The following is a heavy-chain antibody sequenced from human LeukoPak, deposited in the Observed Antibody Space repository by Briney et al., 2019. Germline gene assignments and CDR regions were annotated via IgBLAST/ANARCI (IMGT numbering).Heavy chain of an antibody. CDR1: GGSLSSGSYY. CDR2: IYTSGST. J-gene: IGHJ4*02. Sequence: SQTLSLTCTVSGGSLSSGSYYGSWIRQPAGKGLAWIGRIYTSGSTNYNPSLKSRLTISVDTSKNQFSLKLSSVTAADTAVYYCARARTLGYSSSDGYFDYWGQGTLVTVSS. V-gene: IGHV4-61*02. CDR3: ARARTLGYSSSDGYFDY. D-gene: IGHD6-6*01.